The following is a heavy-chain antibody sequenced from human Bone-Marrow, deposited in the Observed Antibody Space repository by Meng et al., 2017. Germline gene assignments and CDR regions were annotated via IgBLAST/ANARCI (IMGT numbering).Heavy chain of an antibody. CDR3: ARTYGDYCFDY. D-gene: IGHD4-17*01. CDR2: IIPIFGTA. CDR1: GGTCSSYA. Sequence: QVALGQAGGEVKEPGASVKVSCKASGGTCSSYAISWVRQAPGQGLEWMGGIIPIFGTANYAQKFQGRVTITADESTSTAYMELSSLRSEDTAVYYCARTYGDYCFDYWGQGTLVTVSS. J-gene: IGHJ4*02. V-gene: IGHV1-69*01.